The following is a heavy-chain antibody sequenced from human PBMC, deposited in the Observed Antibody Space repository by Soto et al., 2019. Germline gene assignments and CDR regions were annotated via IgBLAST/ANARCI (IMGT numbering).Heavy chain of an antibody. CDR3: ARDRGTDYYMDV. Sequence: GGSLRLSCAASGFTFSSYGMHWVRQAPGKGLEWVAVIWYDGSNKYYADSVKGRFTISRDNSKNTLYLQMNSLRAEDTAVYYCARDRGTDYYMDVWGKGTTVTVSS. V-gene: IGHV3-33*01. D-gene: IGHD2-8*02. CDR2: IWYDGSNK. J-gene: IGHJ6*03. CDR1: GFTFSSYG.